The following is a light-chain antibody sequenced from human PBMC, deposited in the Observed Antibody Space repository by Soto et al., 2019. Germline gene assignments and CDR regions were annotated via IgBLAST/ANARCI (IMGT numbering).Light chain of an antibody. V-gene: IGLV2-23*01. J-gene: IGLJ1*01. CDR3: CSYAGSPFYV. Sequence: ALTQPASVSGSPGQSITISCTGTSSDVGSYNLVSWYQQHPGKAPKLMIYEGSKRPSGVSNRFSGSKSGNTASLTISGLQAEDEADYYCCSYAGSPFYVFGTGTKVTV. CDR1: SSDVGSYNL. CDR2: EGS.